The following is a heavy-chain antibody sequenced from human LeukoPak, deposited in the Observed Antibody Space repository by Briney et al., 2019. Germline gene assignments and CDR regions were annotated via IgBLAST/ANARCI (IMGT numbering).Heavy chain of an antibody. D-gene: IGHD4-17*01. Sequence: SETLSLTCAVSGGSISSSNWWSWVRPPPGKGLEWIGEIYHSGSTNYNPSLKSRVTISVDKSKNQFSLKLSSVTAADTAVYYCASATVTRSDYYYYMDVWGKGTTVTVSS. V-gene: IGHV4-4*02. J-gene: IGHJ6*03. CDR2: IYHSGST. CDR3: ASATVTRSDYYYYMDV. CDR1: GGSISSSNW.